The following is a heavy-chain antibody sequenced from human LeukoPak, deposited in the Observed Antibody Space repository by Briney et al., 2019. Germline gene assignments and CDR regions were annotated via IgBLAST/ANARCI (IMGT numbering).Heavy chain of an antibody. Sequence: ASVKVSCKASGYTFTGYYMHWVRQAPGQGLEWMGWINPNSGGTNYAQKFQGRVTMTRDTSTSTAYMELSRLRSDDTAVYYCARDIAARTYNFDYWGQGTLVTVSS. CDR3: ARDIAARTYNFDY. J-gene: IGHJ4*02. V-gene: IGHV1-2*02. CDR1: GYTFTGYY. D-gene: IGHD6-6*01. CDR2: INPNSGGT.